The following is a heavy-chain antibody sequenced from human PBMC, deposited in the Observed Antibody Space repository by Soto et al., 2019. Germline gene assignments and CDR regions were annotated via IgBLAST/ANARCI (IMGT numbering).Heavy chain of an antibody. Sequence: ASVKVSCKASGYNFTTYGISWVRQAPGQGLEWMGWISGDNVNTKSAQKIQGRITMTTDTSAGTAYMELRSLRSDDTAVYFCAREGHPQAQEPYYYFHGMDIWGQGTTVTVSS. D-gene: IGHD2-21*01. CDR1: GYNFTTYG. V-gene: IGHV1-18*01. CDR2: ISGDNVNT. CDR3: AREGHPQAQEPYYYFHGMDI. J-gene: IGHJ6*02.